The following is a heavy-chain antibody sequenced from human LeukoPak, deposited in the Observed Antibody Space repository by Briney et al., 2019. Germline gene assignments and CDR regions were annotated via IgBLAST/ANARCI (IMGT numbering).Heavy chain of an antibody. CDR3: ARGRMVRGASYYYYYYMDV. CDR1: GGSFSGYY. J-gene: IGHJ6*03. CDR2: INHSGST. Sequence: NPSETLSLTCAVYGGSFSGYYWSWIRQPPGKGLEWIGEINHSGSTNYNPSLKSRVTISVDTSKNQFSLKLSSVTAADTAVYYCARGRMVRGASYYYYYYMDVWGKGTTVTVSS. V-gene: IGHV4-34*01. D-gene: IGHD3-10*01.